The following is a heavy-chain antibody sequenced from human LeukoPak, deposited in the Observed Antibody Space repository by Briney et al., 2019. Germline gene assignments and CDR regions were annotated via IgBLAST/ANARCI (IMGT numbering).Heavy chain of an antibody. J-gene: IGHJ4*02. Sequence: GASVKVSRKTSGYTFTTYGITWVRQAPGQGLEWVGWISAYNGNTNYAQKFQGRVTMTTDTSTSTAYMELRSLRSDDTAVYYCARTIPSITYYYDSSGLSYFDYWGQGTLVTVSS. D-gene: IGHD3-22*01. CDR1: GYTFTTYG. CDR3: ARTIPSITYYYDSSGLSYFDY. V-gene: IGHV1-18*01. CDR2: ISAYNGNT.